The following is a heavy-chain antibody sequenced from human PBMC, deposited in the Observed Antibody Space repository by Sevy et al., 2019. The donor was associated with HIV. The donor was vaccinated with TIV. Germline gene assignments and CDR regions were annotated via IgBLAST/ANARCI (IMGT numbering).Heavy chain of an antibody. CDR2: FRSKAYGGTT. D-gene: IGHD6-19*01. V-gene: IGHV3-49*03. CDR1: GFTFGDYA. J-gene: IGHJ4*02. CDR3: TRGEGIAVGFDY. Sequence: GESLKISCTASGFTFGDYAMSWFRQAPGKGLEWVGFFRSKAYGGTTEYAASVKGRFTISRDDSKSIAYLQMNSLKTEDTAVYYCTRGEGIAVGFDYWGQGTLVTVSS.